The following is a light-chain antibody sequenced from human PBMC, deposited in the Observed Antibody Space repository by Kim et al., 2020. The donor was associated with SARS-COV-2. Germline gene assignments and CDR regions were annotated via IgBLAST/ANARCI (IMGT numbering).Light chain of an antibody. CDR1: QSINSNY. CDR2: GAS. Sequence: EIVLTQSPGTLSLSPGERGTLSCRASQSINSNYLAWYQQKPGQAPRLLIHGASNRATGVPDRFSGSGSGTDFTLTVSRLEPEDFAVYYCQQYNFSPWTFGQGTKVDIK. CDR3: QQYNFSPWT. V-gene: IGKV3-20*01. J-gene: IGKJ1*01.